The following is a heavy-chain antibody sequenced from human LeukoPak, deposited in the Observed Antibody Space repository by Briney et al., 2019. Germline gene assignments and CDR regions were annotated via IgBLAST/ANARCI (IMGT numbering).Heavy chain of an antibody. CDR1: GGSINGGGHY. D-gene: IGHD3-9*01. V-gene: IGHV4-31*03. J-gene: IGHJ4*02. Sequence: SETLSLTCTVSGGSINGGGHYWSWIRQHPGKGPEWIGYIYHGGSTYYNPSLKSRVTISVDTSKNQFSLKLSSVTAADTAVYYCASFSEILTLFDYWGQGTLVTVSS. CDR3: ASFSEILTLFDY. CDR2: IYHGGST.